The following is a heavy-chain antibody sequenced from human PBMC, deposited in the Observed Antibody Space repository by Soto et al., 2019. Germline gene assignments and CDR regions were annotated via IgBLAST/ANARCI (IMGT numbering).Heavy chain of an antibody. J-gene: IGHJ4*02. CDR2: IKSKTDGGTT. V-gene: IGHV3-15*01. D-gene: IGHD1-1*01. CDR1: GFTFSNAW. CDR3: TTSLGTAVTEDY. Sequence: GGSLRLYCAASGFTFSNAWLSWVRQAPGKGLEWIGRIKSKTDGGTTDYAAPVKGRFTISRDDSKNTLYLQMNSLKTEDTAVYYWTTSLGTAVTEDYWGQGTLVTVSS.